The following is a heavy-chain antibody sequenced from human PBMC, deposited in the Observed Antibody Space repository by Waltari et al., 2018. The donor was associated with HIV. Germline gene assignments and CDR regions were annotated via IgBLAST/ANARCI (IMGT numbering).Heavy chain of an antibody. D-gene: IGHD2-2*01. CDR3: ARLGYCSSARCPSGYYYSYGMGV. Sequence: EVQLVQSGAEVKKPGESLKISCKGSGYNFTTYWIGWVRQMPGKGLEWMGILSPVAPDTRYSPAFRGQVTISADKSMSTAYLQWSSLQASDTAIYYCARLGYCSSARCPSGYYYSYGMGVWGQGTTVTVSS. V-gene: IGHV5-51*01. CDR2: LSPVAPDT. J-gene: IGHJ6*02. CDR1: GYNFTTYW.